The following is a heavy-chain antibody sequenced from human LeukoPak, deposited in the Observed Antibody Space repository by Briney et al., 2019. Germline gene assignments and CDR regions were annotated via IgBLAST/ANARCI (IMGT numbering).Heavy chain of an antibody. V-gene: IGHV3-48*03. J-gene: IGHJ3*02. CDR2: ISSSGSTI. CDR3: ARGDDAFDI. Sequence: GGSLRLSCAASGFTFSSYEMNWVRQAPGKGLEWVSYISSSGSTIYYADSVKGRFTISRDNAKNSLYLQMNSLRAEGTAVYYCARGDDAFDIWGQGTMVTVSS. CDR1: GFTFSSYE.